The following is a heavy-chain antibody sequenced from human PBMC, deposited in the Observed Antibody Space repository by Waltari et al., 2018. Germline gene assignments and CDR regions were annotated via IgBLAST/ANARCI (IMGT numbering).Heavy chain of an antibody. D-gene: IGHD3-22*01. CDR3: AAYYDSNGFPY. CDR1: GFTFSTYA. CDR2: MGSSGVNT. Sequence: EVQLLESGGGLVQPGESLRLSCGASGFTFSTYAMTWVRQAPGKGLGWVCAMGSSGVNTYYADSVKGRFTISRDNSKNILYLQMNSLRVEDTAVYFCAAYYDSNGFPYWGQGALVTVSS. J-gene: IGHJ4*02. V-gene: IGHV3-23*01.